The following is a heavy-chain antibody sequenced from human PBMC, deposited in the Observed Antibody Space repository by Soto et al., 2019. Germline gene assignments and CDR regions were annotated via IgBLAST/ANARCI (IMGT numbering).Heavy chain of an antibody. D-gene: IGHD6-13*01. CDR2: IYWDDDK. V-gene: IGHV2-5*02. CDR1: GFSLSTSGVG. Sequence: QITLKESGPTLVKPTQTLTLPCTFSGFSLSTSGVGVGWIRQPPGKALEWLALIYWDDDKRYSPSLKSRLTITKXXSKNQVVLTMTNMDPVDTATYYCAHLSSWYVRIDYWGQGTLVTVSS. J-gene: IGHJ4*02. CDR3: AHLSSWYVRIDY.